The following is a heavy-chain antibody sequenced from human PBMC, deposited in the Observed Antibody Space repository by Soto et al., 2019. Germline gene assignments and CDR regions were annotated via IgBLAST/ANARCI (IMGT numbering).Heavy chain of an antibody. CDR3: ARGKYCSSTSCHYYYYYMDV. V-gene: IGHV4-59*01. D-gene: IGHD2-2*01. J-gene: IGHJ6*03. CDR2: IYYSGST. Sequence: SETLSLTCTVSGGSISSYYWSWIRQPPGKGLEWIGYIYYSGSTNYNPSLKSRGTISVATSKNQFSLKLSSVTAADTAVYYCARGKYCSSTSCHYYYYYMDVWGKGTTVTVSS. CDR1: GGSISSYY.